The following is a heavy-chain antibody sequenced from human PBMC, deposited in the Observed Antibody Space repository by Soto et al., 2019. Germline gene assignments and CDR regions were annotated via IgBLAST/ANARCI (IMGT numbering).Heavy chain of an antibody. J-gene: IGHJ4*01. CDR1: VFTLSNAC. CDR3: NTDSIFTGVLVRFDF. V-gene: IGHV3-15*07. D-gene: IGHD3-9*01. Sequence: GGSLKLSCSASVFTLSNACINWVRTAPGKGLEWVGRIRSKTSGGTTDFAAPVKGRFAISRDDSKDIVYLQMNSLRTEDTAVYYCNTDSIFTGVLVRFDFRGHGTLVTVSS. CDR2: IRSKTSGGTT.